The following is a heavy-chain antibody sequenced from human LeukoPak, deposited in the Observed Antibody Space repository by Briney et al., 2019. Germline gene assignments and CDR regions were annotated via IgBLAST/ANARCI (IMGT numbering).Heavy chain of an antibody. CDR3: ATLYTPNGVYNWYFDL. V-gene: IGHV4-34*01. Sequence: SETLSLTCAVYGGSFSGYYWSWIRQPPGKGLEWIGEINHSGSTNYNPSLKSRATMSVDTSKNHSSLTLSSVTAADTAVYYCATLYTPNGVYNWYFDLWGRGTLVTVSS. CDR2: INHSGST. J-gene: IGHJ2*01. CDR1: GGSFSGYY. D-gene: IGHD2-8*01.